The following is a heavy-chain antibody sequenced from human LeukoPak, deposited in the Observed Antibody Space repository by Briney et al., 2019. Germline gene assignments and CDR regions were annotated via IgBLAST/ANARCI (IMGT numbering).Heavy chain of an antibody. CDR3: ARGLPIAMIIEGNYGMDV. Sequence: GGFLRLSCAASGFIFSSYWIHWVRQAPGKGLVWVSRINPDGSSTTYADSVRGRFTISRDNAKNRLYLQMDSLRAEDTAVYYCARGLPIAMIIEGNYGMDVWGQGTTVTVSS. CDR2: INPDGSST. J-gene: IGHJ6*02. D-gene: IGHD3-22*01. V-gene: IGHV3-74*01. CDR1: GFIFSSYW.